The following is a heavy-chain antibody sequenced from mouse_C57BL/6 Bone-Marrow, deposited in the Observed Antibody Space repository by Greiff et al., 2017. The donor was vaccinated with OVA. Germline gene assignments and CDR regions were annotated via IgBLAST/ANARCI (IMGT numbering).Heavy chain of an antibody. CDR3: ARYYGSSLYWYFDV. Sequence: VQRVESGAELARPGASVKLSCKASGYTFTSYGISWVKQRTGQGLEWIGEIYPRSGNTYYNEKFKGKATLTADKSSSTAYMELRSLTSEDSAVYFCARYYGSSLYWYFDVWGTGTTVTVSS. CDR2: IYPRSGNT. J-gene: IGHJ1*03. D-gene: IGHD1-1*01. CDR1: GYTFTSYG. V-gene: IGHV1-81*01.